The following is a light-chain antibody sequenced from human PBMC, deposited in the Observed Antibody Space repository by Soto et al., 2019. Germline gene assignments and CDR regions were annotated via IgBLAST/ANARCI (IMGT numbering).Light chain of an antibody. V-gene: IGKV3-15*01. Sequence: EILLTHSPATLPVSPGERATLSCRASQSVGSNLAWFQQKPGQAPRLLIYGSSTRATGVPARFSGSGSGADFTLTISNLQSEDFAVYYCQQYTNWPPITFGQGTRLEI. J-gene: IGKJ5*01. CDR2: GSS. CDR3: QQYTNWPPIT. CDR1: QSVGSN.